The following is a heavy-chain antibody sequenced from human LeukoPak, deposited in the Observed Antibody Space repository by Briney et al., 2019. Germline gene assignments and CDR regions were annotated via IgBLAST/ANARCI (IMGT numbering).Heavy chain of an antibody. CDR3: ARGPLTGRWPDMGFDY. V-gene: IGHV3-30-3*01. CDR2: ISYDGSNK. Sequence: GGSLRLSCAASGFTVSSNYMSWVRQAPGKGLEWVAVISYDGSNKYYADSVKGRFTISRDNSKNTLYLQMNSLRAEDTAVYYCARGPLTGRWPDMGFDYWGQGTLVTVSS. CDR1: GFTVSSNY. J-gene: IGHJ4*02. D-gene: IGHD5-24*01.